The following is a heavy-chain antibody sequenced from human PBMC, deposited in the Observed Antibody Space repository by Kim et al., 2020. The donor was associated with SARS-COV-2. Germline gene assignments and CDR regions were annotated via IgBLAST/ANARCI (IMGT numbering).Heavy chain of an antibody. V-gene: IGHV3-23*01. Sequence: TYYADSVEGRFTISRDNSNNMLYRQMNILRAEDTALYYCVTGGFTSWFDPWGRGTLVTVPS. CDR2: T. D-gene: IGHD3-10*01. J-gene: IGHJ5*02. CDR3: VTGGFTSWFDP.